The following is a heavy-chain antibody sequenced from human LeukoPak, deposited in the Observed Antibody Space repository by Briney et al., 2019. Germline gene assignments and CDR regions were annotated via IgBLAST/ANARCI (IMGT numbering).Heavy chain of an antibody. CDR2: IYYSGST. CDR1: GGSISSYY. V-gene: IGHV4-59*08. Sequence: SETLSLTCTVSGGSISSYYWSWIRQPPGKGLEWIGYIYYSGSTNYNPSLKSRVTISVDTSKNQFSLKLSSVTAADTAVYYCAGVDILTGYYLPWGQGTLVTVSS. D-gene: IGHD3-9*01. CDR3: AGVDILTGYYLP. J-gene: IGHJ5*02.